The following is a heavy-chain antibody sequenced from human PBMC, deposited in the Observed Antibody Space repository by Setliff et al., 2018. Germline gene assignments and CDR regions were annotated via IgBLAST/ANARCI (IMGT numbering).Heavy chain of an antibody. J-gene: IGHJ6*03. D-gene: IGHD5-18*01. CDR3: AREGVDTRSSTDYRYYMDV. CDR2: TIPSFGST. Sequence: SVKVSCKASGGTFRSYGISWVRQAPGQGLEWMGGTIPSFGSTNYAQKFQDRVTIITDESTCTAYMELSSLRTEDTAVYYCAREGVDTRSSTDYRYYMDVWGKGTTVTVSS. V-gene: IGHV1-69*05. CDR1: GGTFRSYG.